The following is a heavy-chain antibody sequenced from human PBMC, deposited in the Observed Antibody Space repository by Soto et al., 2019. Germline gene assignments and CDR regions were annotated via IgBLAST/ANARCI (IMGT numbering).Heavy chain of an antibody. CDR3: AKDPSYYGDYEDY. V-gene: IGHV3-30*18. J-gene: IGHJ4*02. D-gene: IGHD4-17*01. CDR1: GFTFSSYG. CDR2: ISYDGSNK. Sequence: QVQLVESGGGVVQPGRSLRLSYAASGFTFSSYGMHWVRQAPGKGLEWVAVISYDGSNKYYADSVKGRFTISRDNSKNTLYLQMNSLRAEDTAVYYCAKDPSYYGDYEDYWGQGTLVTVSS.